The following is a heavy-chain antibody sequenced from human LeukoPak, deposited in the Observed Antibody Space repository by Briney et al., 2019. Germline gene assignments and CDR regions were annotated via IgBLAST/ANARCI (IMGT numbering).Heavy chain of an antibody. Sequence: PGGSLRLSCAASGFTFSSYTIHWVRQPPGKGLEWVAVISFDGSNKYYADSVKGRFTISRDNSKNTLYLQMNSPRAEDTAVYYCAREELGSSLGFDPWGQGTLVTVSS. D-gene: IGHD3-16*01. CDR1: GFTFSSYT. V-gene: IGHV3-30-3*01. J-gene: IGHJ5*02. CDR3: AREELGSSLGFDP. CDR2: ISFDGSNK.